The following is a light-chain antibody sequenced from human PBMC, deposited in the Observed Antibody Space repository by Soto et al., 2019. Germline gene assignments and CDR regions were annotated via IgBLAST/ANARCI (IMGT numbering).Light chain of an antibody. Sequence: QSVLTQPPSVSGAPGQTVSIPCSGSSSNIGAGYDVHWYQQLPGTVPKLVNYDTFNRPSGVPDRFSGSKSGTSASLAITGLQAEDEADYYCQAYDNSLGVSVLFGGGTQLTVL. CDR3: QAYDNSLGVSVL. CDR2: DTF. CDR1: SSNIGAGYD. J-gene: IGLJ3*02. V-gene: IGLV1-40*01.